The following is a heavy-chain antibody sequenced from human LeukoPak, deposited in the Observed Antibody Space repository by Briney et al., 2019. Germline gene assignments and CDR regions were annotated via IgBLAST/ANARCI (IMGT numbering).Heavy chain of an antibody. V-gene: IGHV4-30-2*01. D-gene: IGHD3-10*01. Sequence: PSQTLSLTCAVSGGSISGGGYSWSWIRQPPGKGLEWIGYIYHSGSTYYNPSLKSRVTISVDRSKNQFSLKLSSVTAADTAVYYCARAAMVRGVHFDYWGQGTLVTVSS. J-gene: IGHJ4*02. CDR1: GGSISGGGYS. CDR3: ARAAMVRGVHFDY. CDR2: IYHSGST.